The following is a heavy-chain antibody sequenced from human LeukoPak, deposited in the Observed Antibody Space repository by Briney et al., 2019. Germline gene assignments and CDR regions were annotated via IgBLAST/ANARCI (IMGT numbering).Heavy chain of an antibody. D-gene: IGHD2-21*02. V-gene: IGHV3-23*01. Sequence: ETLSLTCTVSGGSISSYYWSWIRQPPGKGLEWVSAISGSGGSTYYADSVKGRFTISRDNSKNTLYLQMNSLRAEDTAVYYCAKEAGGDRPVDYWGQGTLVTVSS. CDR2: ISGSGGST. CDR3: AKEAGGDRPVDY. J-gene: IGHJ4*02. CDR1: GGSISSYY.